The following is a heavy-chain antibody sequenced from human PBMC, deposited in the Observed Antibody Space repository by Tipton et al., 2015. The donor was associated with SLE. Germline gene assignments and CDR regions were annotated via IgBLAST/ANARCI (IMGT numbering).Heavy chain of an antibody. D-gene: IGHD2-2*01. J-gene: IGHJ4*02. CDR3: AGPIVVVPAAKETTPGGFDY. V-gene: IGHV4-34*01. CDR1: GGSISSYY. Sequence: TLSLTCTVSGGSISSYYWSWIRQPPGKGLEWIGEINHSGSTNYNPSLKSRVTISVDTSKNQFSLKLSSVTAADTAVYYCAGPIVVVPAAKETTPGGFDYWGQGTLVTVSS. CDR2: INHSGST.